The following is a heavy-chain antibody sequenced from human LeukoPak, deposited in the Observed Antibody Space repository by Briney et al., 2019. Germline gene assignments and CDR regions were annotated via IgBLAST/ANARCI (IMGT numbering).Heavy chain of an antibody. V-gene: IGHV3-23*01. CDR3: AKDTPEYCTNGVCYYLGEYYYYGMDV. CDR2: ISHTGYTT. Sequence: GGSLRLSCAASGFTFNRYDMSWVRQAPGKGLEWVSVISHTGYTTYYADSVKGRFTISRDNSKNMLYLQMNSLRAEDTAVYYCAKDTPEYCTNGVCYYLGEYYYYGMDVWGQGTTVTVSS. D-gene: IGHD2-8*01. J-gene: IGHJ6*02. CDR1: GFTFNRYD.